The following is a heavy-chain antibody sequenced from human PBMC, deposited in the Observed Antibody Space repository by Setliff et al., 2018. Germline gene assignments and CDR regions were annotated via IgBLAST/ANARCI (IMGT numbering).Heavy chain of an antibody. CDR3: ARDREGSGWYRYYFDY. V-gene: IGHV3-7*01. CDR2: IKEDGSEK. J-gene: IGHJ4*02. CDR1: RFTFSNYW. Sequence: PGGSLRLSCAASRFTFSNYWMSWVRQAPGKGLEWVANIKEDGSEKYYVDSVKGRFTVSRDNAKNSLDLQMDSLRGEDTAVYYCARDREGSGWYRYYFDYWGQGTLVTVSS. D-gene: IGHD6-19*01.